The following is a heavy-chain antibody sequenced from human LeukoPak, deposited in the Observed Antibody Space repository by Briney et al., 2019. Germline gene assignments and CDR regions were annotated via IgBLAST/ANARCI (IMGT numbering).Heavy chain of an antibody. Sequence: GGSLRLSCAASGFRFTDYSMSWVRQAPGKGLEWVAGLGRSGEYKYYADSVKGRYTISRDNSKDTVSLQMNSLRAEDSAIYFCVKDRPCETCMPMDAWGQGTTVTVSS. CDR3: VKDRPCETCMPMDA. V-gene: IGHV3-23*01. D-gene: IGHD2-2*01. CDR2: LGRSGEYK. CDR1: GFRFTDYS. J-gene: IGHJ6*02.